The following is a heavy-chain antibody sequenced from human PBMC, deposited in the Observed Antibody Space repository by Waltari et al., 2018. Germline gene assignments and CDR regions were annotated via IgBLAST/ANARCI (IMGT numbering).Heavy chain of an antibody. CDR1: GGPISSGSYY. D-gene: IGHD3-22*01. CDR3: ARTFYDSSAIWGWFDP. Sequence: QVQLQESGPGLVKPSQTLSLTCTVSGGPISSGSYYWSWIRQPAGKGLEWIGRIYTSGCTSYTPSLKSRVTISVDTSKNQFSLKLCSVTAADTAVYYCARTFYDSSAIWGWFDPWGQGTLVTVSS. V-gene: IGHV4-61*02. CDR2: IYTSGCT. J-gene: IGHJ5*02.